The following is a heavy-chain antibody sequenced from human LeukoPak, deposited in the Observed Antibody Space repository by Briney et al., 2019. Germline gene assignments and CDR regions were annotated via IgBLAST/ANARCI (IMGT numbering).Heavy chain of an antibody. Sequence: SGPALVKPTQTLTLTCTFSGFSLSTSGMRVSWIRQPPGKALEWLARIDWDDDKFYSTSLKTRLTISKDTSKNQVVLTVTNMDPVDTATYYCARTPSIAAPFDYWGQGTLVTVSS. J-gene: IGHJ4*02. CDR3: ARTPSIAAPFDY. D-gene: IGHD6-6*01. V-gene: IGHV2-70*04. CDR2: IDWDDDK. CDR1: GFSLSTSGMR.